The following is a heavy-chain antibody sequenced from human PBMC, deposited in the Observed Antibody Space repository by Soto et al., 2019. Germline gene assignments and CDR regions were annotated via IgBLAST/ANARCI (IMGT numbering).Heavy chain of an antibody. V-gene: IGHV4-34*01. CDR2: INHSGST. CDR3: ARFTPYYYYYGMDV. Sequence: SETLSLTCAVYGGSFSGYYWSWIRQPPGKGLEWIGEINHSGSTNYNPSLKSRVTISVDTSKNQFSLKLSSVTAADTAVYYCARFTPYYYYYGMDVWGQGTTVTVSS. J-gene: IGHJ6*02. CDR1: GGSFSGYY.